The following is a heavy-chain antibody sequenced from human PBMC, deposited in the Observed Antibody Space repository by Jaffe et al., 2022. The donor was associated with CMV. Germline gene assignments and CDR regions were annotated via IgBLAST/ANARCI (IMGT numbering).Heavy chain of an antibody. CDR1: GGSISSSSYY. J-gene: IGHJ4*02. CDR2: IYYSGST. V-gene: IGHV4-39*01. CDR3: ASLYSSSWYEFDY. Sequence: QLQLQESGPGLVKPSETLSLTCTVSGGSISSSSYYWGWIRQPPGKGLEWIGSIYYSGSTYYNPSLKSRVTISVDTSKNQFSLKLSSVTAADTAVYYCASLYSSSWYEFDYWGQGTLVTVSS. D-gene: IGHD6-13*01.